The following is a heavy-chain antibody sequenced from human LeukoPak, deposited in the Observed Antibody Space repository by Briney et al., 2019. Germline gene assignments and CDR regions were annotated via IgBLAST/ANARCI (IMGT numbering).Heavy chain of an antibody. CDR1: GFTFDDYA. Sequence: GGSLRLSCAASGFTFDDYAMHWVRQAPGKGLEWVSGISWNSGSIGYADSVKGRFTISRDNAKNSLYLQMNSLRAEDTALYYCAKSGRFGELLLDYWGQGTLVTVSS. D-gene: IGHD3-10*01. CDR3: AKSGRFGELLLDY. J-gene: IGHJ4*02. V-gene: IGHV3-9*01. CDR2: ISWNSGSI.